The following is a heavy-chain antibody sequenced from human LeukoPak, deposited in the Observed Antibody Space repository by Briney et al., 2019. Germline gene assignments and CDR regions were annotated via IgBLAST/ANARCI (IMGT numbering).Heavy chain of an antibody. CDR2: IYTSGST. V-gene: IGHV4-61*02. CDR3: ARGAYYYDSSGYYQIDY. CDR1: GGSISSGSYY. D-gene: IGHD3-22*01. Sequence: PSETLSLTCTVSGGSISSGSYYWSWIRQPAGKGLEWIGRIYTSGSTNYNPSLKSRVTISVDTSKNQFSLKLSSVTAADTAVYYCARGAYYYDSSGYYQIDYWGQGTLVTVSP. J-gene: IGHJ4*02.